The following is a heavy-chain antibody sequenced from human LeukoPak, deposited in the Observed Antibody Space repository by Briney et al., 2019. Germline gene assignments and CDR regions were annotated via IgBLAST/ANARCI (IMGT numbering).Heavy chain of an antibody. Sequence: GGALRLSCAASGLTFSSYWMCWVRQAPGKGLEWVANMNEDGSEKYYPNSVKGRFTISRDNAKNSVHLQMNSLGAEDTAVYYCASGVYHFDHWGQGTLVTVSS. D-gene: IGHD6-6*01. J-gene: IGHJ4*02. CDR3: ASGVYHFDH. CDR2: MNEDGSEK. V-gene: IGHV3-7*01. CDR1: GLTFSSYW.